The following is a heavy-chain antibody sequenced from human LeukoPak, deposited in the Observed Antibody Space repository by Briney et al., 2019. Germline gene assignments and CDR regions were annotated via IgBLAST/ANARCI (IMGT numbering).Heavy chain of an antibody. CDR3: ARYPRGVLDYYYYYMDV. CDR1: GFTFSSYW. CDR2: IKQDGSEK. Sequence: GGSLRLSCAASGFTFSSYWMSWVRQAPGKGLERVANIKQDGSEKYYVDSVKGRFTISRDNAKNSLYLQMNSLRAEDTAVYYRARYPRGVLDYYYYYMDVWAKGPRSPSP. V-gene: IGHV3-7*01. D-gene: IGHD3-10*01. J-gene: IGHJ6*03.